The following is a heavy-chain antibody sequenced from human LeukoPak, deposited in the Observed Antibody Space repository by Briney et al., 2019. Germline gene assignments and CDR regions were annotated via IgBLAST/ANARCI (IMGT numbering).Heavy chain of an antibody. Sequence: SGGSLRLSCAASGFTFSSYEMNWVRQAPGKGLEWVSYISSSGSTIYYADSVKGRFTISRDNANNSLYLQMNSLRAEDTAVYYCARGHWLDSFDYWGQGTLVTVSS. CDR2: ISSSGSTI. CDR3: ARGHWLDSFDY. D-gene: IGHD6-19*01. V-gene: IGHV3-48*03. J-gene: IGHJ4*02. CDR1: GFTFSSYE.